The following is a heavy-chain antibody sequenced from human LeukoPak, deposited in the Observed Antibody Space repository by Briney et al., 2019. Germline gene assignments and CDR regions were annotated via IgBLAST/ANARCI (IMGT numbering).Heavy chain of an antibody. Sequence: GSGGSLRLSCAASGFTFDDYGMSWVRQAPGKGLEWVSGINWNGGSTGYADSVKGRFTISRDNAKNSLYLQMNSLRAEDTALYYCARDGSYCSGGSCYYYYYMDVWGKGTTVPVSS. V-gene: IGHV3-20*04. J-gene: IGHJ6*03. CDR1: GFTFDDYG. CDR3: ARDGSYCSGGSCYYYYYMDV. D-gene: IGHD2-15*01. CDR2: INWNGGST.